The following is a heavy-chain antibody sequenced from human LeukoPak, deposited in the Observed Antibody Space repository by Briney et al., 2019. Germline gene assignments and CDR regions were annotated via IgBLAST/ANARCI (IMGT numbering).Heavy chain of an antibody. D-gene: IGHD4/OR15-4a*01. J-gene: IGHJ4*02. CDR3: ARRAGAYSHPYDY. Sequence: SETLSLTCTVSGASITSSGYYWGWIRQPPGKGLEWIGTIYHSGSTYYNPSLKSRVTISVDTSKNQFSLRLSSVTAADTAVYYCARRAGAYSHPYDYWGQGTLVTVSS. CDR1: GASITSSGYY. V-gene: IGHV4-39*07. CDR2: IYHSGST.